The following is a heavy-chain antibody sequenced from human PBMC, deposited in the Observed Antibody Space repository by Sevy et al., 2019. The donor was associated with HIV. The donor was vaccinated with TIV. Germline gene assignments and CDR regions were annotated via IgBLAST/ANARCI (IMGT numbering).Heavy chain of an antibody. J-gene: IGHJ6*02. D-gene: IGHD1-26*01. CDR3: ARDRASGSYSPGGSYYYYYGMDV. Sequence: GGSLRLSCAASGFTFSSYAMHWVRQAPGKGLEWVAVISYDGSNKYYADSVKGRFTISRENSKNTLYLQMNSLRAEDMAVYYCARDRASGSYSPGGSYYYYYGMDVWGQGTTVTVSS. V-gene: IGHV3-30-3*01. CDR2: ISYDGSNK. CDR1: GFTFSSYA.